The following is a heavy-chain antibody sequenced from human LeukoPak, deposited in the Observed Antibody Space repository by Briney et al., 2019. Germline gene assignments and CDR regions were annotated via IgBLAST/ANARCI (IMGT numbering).Heavy chain of an antibody. CDR3: AREYGDLDY. J-gene: IGHJ4*02. Sequence: SETLSLTYTVSGGSISGFYWSWIRQPAGKGLEWIGRIYPSGGTNYNPSLKSRVTMSTDTSKNQFSLKLRSVTAADTAVYYCAREYGDLDYWGQGTLVTVSS. CDR2: IYPSGGT. V-gene: IGHV4-4*07. D-gene: IGHD2-21*01. CDR1: GGSISGFY.